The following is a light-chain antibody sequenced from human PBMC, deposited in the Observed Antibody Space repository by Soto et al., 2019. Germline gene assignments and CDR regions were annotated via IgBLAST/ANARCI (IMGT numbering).Light chain of an antibody. CDR2: DVT. CDR3: SSYTTIKTVI. Sequence: QSALAQPASVSGSPGQSITISCTGTSSDVGAYNYVSWYHQHHPGKARELIIYDVTDRPSGVSTRFSGSKSGNTASLTISGLQAEDEGDYYCSSYTTIKTVIFGGGTKLTVL. CDR1: SSDVGAYNY. J-gene: IGLJ2*01. V-gene: IGLV2-14*01.